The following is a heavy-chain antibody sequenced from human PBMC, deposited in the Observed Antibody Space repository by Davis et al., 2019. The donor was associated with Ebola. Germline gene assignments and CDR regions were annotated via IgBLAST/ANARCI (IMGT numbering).Heavy chain of an antibody. D-gene: IGHD3-10*01. Sequence: PGGSLRLSCEVSGFTFSDYYMSWIRQAPGKGLEWIAYIGPSGNSFYCADSVKGRFTISRDNAKNSLYLQMNSLRAEDTAVYFCTTGFGDGEAYWAQGALVTVSS. V-gene: IGHV3-11*01. CDR2: IGPSGNSF. J-gene: IGHJ4*02. CDR3: TTGFGDGEAY. CDR1: GFTFSDYY.